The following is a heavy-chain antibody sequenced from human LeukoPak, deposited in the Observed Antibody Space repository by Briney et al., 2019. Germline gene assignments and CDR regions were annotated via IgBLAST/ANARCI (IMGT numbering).Heavy chain of an antibody. D-gene: IGHD3-10*01. J-gene: IGHJ4*02. CDR2: IYYSGST. CDR3: ARGIDYYGV. V-gene: IGHV4-59*12. Sequence: SETLSLTCTVSGGSISSYYWSWIRQPPGKGLEWIGYIYYSGSTNYNPSLKSRVTISVDTSKNQFSLKLSSVTAADTAVYYCARGIDYYGVWGQGTLVTVSS. CDR1: GGSISSYY.